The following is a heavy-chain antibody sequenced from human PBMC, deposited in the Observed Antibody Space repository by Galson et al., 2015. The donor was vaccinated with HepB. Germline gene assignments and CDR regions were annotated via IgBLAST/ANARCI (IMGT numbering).Heavy chain of an antibody. CDR3: ARGRRGDYFDY. CDR2: ISSSGSYT. V-gene: IGHV3-11*06. Sequence: LRLSCAASGFTFTDYYMTWIRQAPGKGLECVSYISSSGSYTNYADSVKGRFTISRDNAKNSLYLRMNSLRAEDTAVYYCARGRRGDYFDYWGQGALVTVSS. CDR1: GFTFTDYY. J-gene: IGHJ4*02.